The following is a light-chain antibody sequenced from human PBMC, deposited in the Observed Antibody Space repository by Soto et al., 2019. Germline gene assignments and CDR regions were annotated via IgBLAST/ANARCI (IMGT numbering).Light chain of an antibody. CDR2: DVS. CDR3: CSFAGSYTFWV. CDR1: SSDVGDYNY. V-gene: IGLV2-11*01. J-gene: IGLJ3*02. Sequence: QSALTQPRSVSGSPGQSVTISCTGTSSDVGDYNYVSWYQQYPGKGPKLVIYDVSKRPSGVPDRFSGSKSGNTASLTISGLQAEDEADYYCCSFAGSYTFWVFGGGTKLTVL.